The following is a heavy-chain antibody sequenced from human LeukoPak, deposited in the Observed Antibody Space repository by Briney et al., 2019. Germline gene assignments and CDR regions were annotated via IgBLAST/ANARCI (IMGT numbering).Heavy chain of an antibody. D-gene: IGHD6-13*01. CDR2: IKQDGSEK. Sequence: PGGSLRLSCEASGFSFSNHWMSWVRQAPGKGLEWVANIKQDGSEKSYVDSVKGRFTISRDNAKNSLYLQMSSLEAEDTAVYYCAREPTAAAGNLDYWGQGTQVTVSS. J-gene: IGHJ4*02. V-gene: IGHV3-7*03. CDR3: AREPTAAAGNLDY. CDR1: GFSFSNHW.